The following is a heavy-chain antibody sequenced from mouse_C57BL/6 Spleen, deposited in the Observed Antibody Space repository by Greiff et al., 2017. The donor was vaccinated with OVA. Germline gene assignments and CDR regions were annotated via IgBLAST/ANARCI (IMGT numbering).Heavy chain of an antibody. CDR3: ASRDGSPAWFAY. J-gene: IGHJ3*01. V-gene: IGHV1-22*01. CDR2: INPNNGGT. D-gene: IGHD1-1*01. Sequence: VQLQQSGPELVKPGASVKMSCKASGYTFTDYNMHWVKQSHGKSLEWIGYINPNNGGTSSNQKFKGKATLTVNKSSSTAYMELRSLTSEDSAVYYCASRDGSPAWFAYWGQGTLVTVSA. CDR1: GYTFTDYN.